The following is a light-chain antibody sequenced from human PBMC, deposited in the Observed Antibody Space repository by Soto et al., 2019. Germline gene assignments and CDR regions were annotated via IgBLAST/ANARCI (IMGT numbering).Light chain of an antibody. CDR2: DVS. CDR3: SSYAGSCAYV. V-gene: IGLV2-14*03. CDR1: SSDVGAYNY. Sequence: QSALTQPASVSGSPGQSITISCTGTSSDVGAYNYVSWYQHPPIKAPNLMIYDVSKRPSGVPDCFSGSKAGYTASLITAWLPAEDEADYYCSSYAGSCAYVFGTGTKLTVL. J-gene: IGLJ1*01.